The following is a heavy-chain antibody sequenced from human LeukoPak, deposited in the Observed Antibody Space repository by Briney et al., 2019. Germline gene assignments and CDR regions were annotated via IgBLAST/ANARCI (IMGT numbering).Heavy chain of an antibody. CDR2: ISYDGSNK. D-gene: IGHD4-23*01. Sequence: GGSLTLSCAASGFTLSSYAMHWVRPAGDGVLGWVTVISYDGSNKYYADSVKGRFTISTNNSKNTLYLQMNSLRAEDTAVYYCARPGHLRWCPGYFDYWGQGTLVTVSS. CDR1: GFTLSSYA. V-gene: IGHV3-30-3*01. J-gene: IGHJ4*02. CDR3: ARPGHLRWCPGYFDY.